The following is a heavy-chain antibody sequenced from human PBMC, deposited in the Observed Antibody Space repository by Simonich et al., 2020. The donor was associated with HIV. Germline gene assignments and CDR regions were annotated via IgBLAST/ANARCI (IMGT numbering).Heavy chain of an antibody. CDR2: VNLGGST. CDR3: ARNTATRGSNWYFDL. Sequence: QVQLQQWGAGLLEPSETLSLTCAVYGGSFGGYYWGWVRQPPGTGLEWIGEVNLGGSTNSNPSLQGRVTISVDTSKNQFSLKLSSVTAADTAVYYCARNTATRGSNWYFDLWGRGTLVTVSS. D-gene: IGHD3-16*01. CDR1: GGSFGGYY. V-gene: IGHV4-34*01. J-gene: IGHJ2*01.